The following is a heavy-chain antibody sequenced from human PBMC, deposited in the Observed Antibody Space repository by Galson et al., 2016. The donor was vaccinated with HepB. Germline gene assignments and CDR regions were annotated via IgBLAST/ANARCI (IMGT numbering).Heavy chain of an antibody. CDR1: GFTVSNNF. J-gene: IGHJ4*02. CDR3: AREGTGGFDF. V-gene: IGHV3-53*01. Sequence: SLRLSCAASGFTVSNNFMTWVRQGPGKGLEWVSLIYSGGSTHYADSVKGRFTISRDNAKNSLYLQMNSLGADDTAVYYCAREGTGGFDFWGQGTLVTVSS. CDR2: IYSGGST. D-gene: IGHD3/OR15-3a*01.